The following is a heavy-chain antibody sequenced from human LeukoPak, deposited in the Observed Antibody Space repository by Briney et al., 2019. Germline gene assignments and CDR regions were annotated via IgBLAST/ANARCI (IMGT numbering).Heavy chain of an antibody. CDR1: GYSFTSYW. J-gene: IGHJ4*02. CDR3: ARRVAVAGSLSAFDY. D-gene: IGHD6-19*01. CDR2: IYPGDSDT. V-gene: IGHV5-51*01. Sequence: GESLKISCKASGYSFTSYWIVWVRQMPGKGLERMGIIYPGDSDTRYSPSFEGQVTISADKSISTAYLQWNSLKASDTAMYYCARRVAVAGSLSAFDYWGQGTLVTVSS.